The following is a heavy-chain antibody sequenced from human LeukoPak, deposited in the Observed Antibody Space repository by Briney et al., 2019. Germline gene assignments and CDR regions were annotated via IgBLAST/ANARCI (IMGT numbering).Heavy chain of an antibody. D-gene: IGHD2-2*01. CDR1: GGTFSSYT. CDR3: ARDGAECSSTSCQPYYFDY. Sequence: ASVKVSCKASGGTFSSYTISWVRQAPGQGLEWMGRIIPILGIANYAQKFQGRVTITADKFTSTAYMELSSLRSEDTAVYYCARDGAECSSTSCQPYYFDYWGQGTLVTVSS. J-gene: IGHJ4*02. CDR2: IIPILGIA. V-gene: IGHV1-69*04.